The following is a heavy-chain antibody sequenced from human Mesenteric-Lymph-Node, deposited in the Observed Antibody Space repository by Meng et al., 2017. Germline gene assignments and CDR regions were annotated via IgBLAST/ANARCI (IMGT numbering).Heavy chain of an antibody. D-gene: IGHD4-17*01. Sequence: GGSLRLSCAASGFTFSSHVMNWVRQAPGTGPEWVSSISGSGATFYADSVKGLFTISRDNSKNTLYLQMSRLRAEDTAVYYCVDGEYRWGQGTLVTVSS. J-gene: IGHJ5*02. CDR3: VDGEYR. V-gene: IGHV3-23*01. CDR1: GFTFSSHV. CDR2: ISGSGAT.